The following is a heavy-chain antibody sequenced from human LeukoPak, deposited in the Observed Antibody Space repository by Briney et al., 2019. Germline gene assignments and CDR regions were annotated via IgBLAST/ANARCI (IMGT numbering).Heavy chain of an antibody. J-gene: IGHJ4*02. CDR1: GFTFSSYW. CDR3: ARELAVAGSPHDY. CDR2: INHSGST. D-gene: IGHD6-19*01. V-gene: IGHV4-34*01. Sequence: PGGSLRLSCAASGFTFSSYWMSWIRQPPGEGLEWIGEINHSGSTYYNPSLKSRVTISVDTSKNQFSLKLSSVTAADTAVYYCARELAVAGSPHDYWGQGTLVTVSS.